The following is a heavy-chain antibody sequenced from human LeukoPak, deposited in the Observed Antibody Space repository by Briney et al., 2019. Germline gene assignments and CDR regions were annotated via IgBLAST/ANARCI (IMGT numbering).Heavy chain of an antibody. CDR2: INPSGGST. J-gene: IGHJ4*02. CDR3: ARDCSGRDSSGYQDGFDY. Sequence: ASVKVSCKPSGFTFTSYYMHWVRQAPGQGLEWMGIINPSGGSTSYAQKFQGRVTMTRDTSTSTVYMELSSLRSEDTAVYYCARDCSGRDSSGYQDGFDYWGQGTLVTVSS. CDR1: GFTFTSYY. D-gene: IGHD3-22*01. V-gene: IGHV1-46*01.